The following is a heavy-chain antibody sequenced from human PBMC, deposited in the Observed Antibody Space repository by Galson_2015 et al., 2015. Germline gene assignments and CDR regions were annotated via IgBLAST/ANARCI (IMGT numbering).Heavy chain of an antibody. CDR1: GFPFISYS. Sequence: SLRLSCAASGFPFISYSMNWVRQAPGKGLEWISYINGISDNVWYADSVKGRFTISRDNAKNSVYLQMNSLTDGDTAVYYCARDLHWCFDYWGQGALVTVSS. CDR2: INGISDNV. J-gene: IGHJ4*02. CDR3: ARDLHWCFDY. V-gene: IGHV3-48*02. D-gene: IGHD2-8*02.